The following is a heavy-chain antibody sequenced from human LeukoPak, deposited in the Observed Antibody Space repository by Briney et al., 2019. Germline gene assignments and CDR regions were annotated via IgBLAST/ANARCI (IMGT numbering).Heavy chain of an antibody. D-gene: IGHD2-15*01. J-gene: IGHJ4*02. V-gene: IGHV1-8*01. CDR2: VNPNSANT. Sequence: GASVKVSCKASGYTFTSYDINWVRQATGQGLEWMGWVNPNSANTGYAQKFQGRITMNRKTYISTVYTELSSLISEDTAVYYCARGNRYCSGGSCYEAFDYWGQGTLVTVS. CDR3: ARGNRYCSGGSCYEAFDY. CDR1: GYTFTSYD.